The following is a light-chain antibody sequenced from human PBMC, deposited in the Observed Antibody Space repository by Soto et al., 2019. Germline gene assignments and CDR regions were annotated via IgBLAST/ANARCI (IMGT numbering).Light chain of an antibody. Sequence: EIVMTQSPATLSVSPGERATLSCRASQSVYSNLAWYQQKPGQAPRLLIYHASTRATGIPARFSGGGSGTEFTLTISSLQSEDFEVYYCQQYTKWPLTFGGGTKVEIK. CDR2: HAS. CDR1: QSVYSN. CDR3: QQYTKWPLT. V-gene: IGKV3-15*01. J-gene: IGKJ4*01.